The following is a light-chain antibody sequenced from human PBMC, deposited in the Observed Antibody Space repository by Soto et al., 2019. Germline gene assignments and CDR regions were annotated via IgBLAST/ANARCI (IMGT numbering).Light chain of an antibody. CDR3: NSYTSSDTRV. CDR2: AVT. V-gene: IGLV2-14*01. Sequence: QSALTQPASVSGSPGQSITISCTGTTSDIGGYHYVSWYQQHPGKAPKLMIYAVTYRPSGVSDRFSGSKSGSTASLTISGLQAEDEADYYCNSYTSSDTRVFGTGTKLTVL. J-gene: IGLJ1*01. CDR1: TSDIGGYHY.